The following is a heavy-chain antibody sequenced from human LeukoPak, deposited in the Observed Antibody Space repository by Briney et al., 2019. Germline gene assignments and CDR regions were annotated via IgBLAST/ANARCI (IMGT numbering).Heavy chain of an antibody. CDR2: ISYDGSNK. Sequence: PGGSLRLSCAASGFTFSSYGMHWVRQAPGKGLEWVAVISYDGSNKYYADSVKGRFTISRDNSKNTLYLQMNSLRAEDTAVYYCAKDPRDGYDPRWFDPWGQGTLVTVSS. V-gene: IGHV3-30*18. D-gene: IGHD5-12*01. J-gene: IGHJ5*02. CDR1: GFTFSSYG. CDR3: AKDPRDGYDPRWFDP.